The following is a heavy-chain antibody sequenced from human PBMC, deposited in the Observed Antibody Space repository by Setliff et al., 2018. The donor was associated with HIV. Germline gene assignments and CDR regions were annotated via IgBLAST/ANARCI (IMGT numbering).Heavy chain of an antibody. Sequence: GESLKISCAASGFTFSSYVMSWVRQAPGKGLEWVSAISDSGGSTYYADSVKGRFTISRDNSKNTLYLQMNSLRAEDTAVYYCASSRDNSYDAFDIWGQGTMVTVSS. CDR2: ISDSGGST. D-gene: IGHD1-20*01. CDR1: GFTFSSYV. V-gene: IGHV3-23*01. J-gene: IGHJ3*02. CDR3: ASSRDNSYDAFDI.